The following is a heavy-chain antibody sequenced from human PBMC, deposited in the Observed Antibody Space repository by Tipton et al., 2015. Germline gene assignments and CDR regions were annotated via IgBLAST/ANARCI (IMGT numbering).Heavy chain of an antibody. CDR3: ASLLLYGDSVHGLGY. V-gene: IGHV4-59*07. CDR2: IQYSGGT. J-gene: IGHJ4*02. D-gene: IGHD4-17*01. Sequence: TLSLTCTVSSDSINKYYWSWIRQPPGKELQWIGYIQYSGGTNYNPSLESRVSMSVDTSKTQFSLEMRSVTATDTAVYYCASLLLYGDSVHGLGYWGRGTLVTVSS. CDR1: SDSINKYY.